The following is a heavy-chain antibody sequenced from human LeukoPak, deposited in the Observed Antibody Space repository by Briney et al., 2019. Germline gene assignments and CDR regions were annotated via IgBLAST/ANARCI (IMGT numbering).Heavy chain of an antibody. Sequence: PGRSLRLSCAASGFTFSSYAMHWVRQAPGKGLEWVAVISYDGSNKYYADSVKGRFTISRDNSKNTLYLQMNSLRAEDTAVYYCARDVIIMVRGVITYYYYGMDVWGKGTTVTASS. CDR1: GFTFSSYA. CDR3: ARDVIIMVRGVITYYYYGMDV. V-gene: IGHV3-30*04. J-gene: IGHJ6*04. CDR2: ISYDGSNK. D-gene: IGHD3-10*01.